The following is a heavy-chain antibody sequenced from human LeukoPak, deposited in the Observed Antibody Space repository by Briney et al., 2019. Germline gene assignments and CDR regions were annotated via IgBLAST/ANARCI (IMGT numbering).Heavy chain of an antibody. CDR2: IYPGHSDT. CDR1: GYSFNDFW. V-gene: IGHV5-51*01. D-gene: IGHD1-26*01. Sequence: PGESLKISCKGSGYSFNDFWIGWVRQTPGRGLGWMGVIYPGHSDTRYSPSFQGQVTISADKSISTAYLQWSSLKASDTAMYYCARRRDLYSGSYYPFDYWGQGTLVTVSS. CDR3: ARRRDLYSGSYYPFDY. J-gene: IGHJ4*02.